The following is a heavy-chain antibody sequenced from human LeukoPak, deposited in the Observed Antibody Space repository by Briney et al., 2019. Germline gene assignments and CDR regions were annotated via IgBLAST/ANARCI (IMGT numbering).Heavy chain of an antibody. D-gene: IGHD2-2*02. CDR1: GFTFSSYS. Sequence: GGSLRLSCAVSGFTFSSYSMNWVRQAPGKGLGWVSSISSSSRYNDYADSVKGRFTISRDNAKNSLYLQMNSLRAEDTSVYYCATSLYCSTSSCYKWGFDYWGQGTLVTVSS. CDR2: ISSSSRYN. J-gene: IGHJ4*02. V-gene: IGHV3-21*01. CDR3: ATSLYCSTSSCYKWGFDY.